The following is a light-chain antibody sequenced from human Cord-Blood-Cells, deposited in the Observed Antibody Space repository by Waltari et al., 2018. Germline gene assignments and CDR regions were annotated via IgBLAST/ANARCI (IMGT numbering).Light chain of an antibody. CDR3: SSYTSSSTLV. J-gene: IGLJ3*02. CDR1: SSDVGGYNY. V-gene: IGLV2-14*01. CDR2: DVS. Sequence: QSAPTQPASVSGSPGQSITLSCTGTSSDVGGYNYVSWYQQHPGKAPKLMIYDVSNRPSGVSNRFSGSKSGNTASLTISGLQAEDDADYYCSSYTSSSTLVFGGGTKLTVL.